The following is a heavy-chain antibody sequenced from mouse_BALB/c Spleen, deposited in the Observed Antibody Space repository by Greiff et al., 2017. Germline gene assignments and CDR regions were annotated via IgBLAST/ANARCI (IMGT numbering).Heavy chain of an antibody. D-gene: IGHD2-13*01. Sequence: VKLQESGPGLVAPSQSLSITCTVSGFSLTSYGVSWVRQPPGKGLEWLGVIWGDGCTNYHSALISRLSISKDNSKSQVFLKLNSLQTDDTATYYCAKPGGDYPHWYFEVWGEGTTVTVAS. J-gene: IGHJ1*01. V-gene: IGHV2-3*01. CDR2: IWGDGCT. CDR1: GFSLTSYG. CDR3: AKPGGDYPHWYFEV.